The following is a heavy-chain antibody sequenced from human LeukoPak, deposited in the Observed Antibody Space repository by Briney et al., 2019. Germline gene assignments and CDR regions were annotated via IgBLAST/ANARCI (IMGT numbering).Heavy chain of an antibody. J-gene: IGHJ4*02. CDR1: GFTFSSYS. D-gene: IGHD3-22*01. CDR2: ISSSSSYI. CDR3: ARAETTGMIVPPEDY. Sequence: NSGGSLRLSCAASGFTFSSYSMNWVRQAPGKGLVWVSSISSSSSYIYYADSVKGRFTISRDNAKNSLYLQMNSLRAEDTAVYYCARAETTGMIVPPEDYWGQGTLVTVSS. V-gene: IGHV3-21*01.